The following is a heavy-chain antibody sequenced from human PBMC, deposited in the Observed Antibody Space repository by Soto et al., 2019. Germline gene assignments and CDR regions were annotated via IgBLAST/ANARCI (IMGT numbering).Heavy chain of an antibody. CDR2: ISGSSGTI. CDR1: GFTFSGYS. J-gene: IGHJ3*02. V-gene: IGHV3-11*01. D-gene: IGHD3-3*01. Sequence: PGGSLRLSCAASGFTFSGYSMTWVRQAPGQGLECVSYISGSSGTIYYADSGKGRFTISRDNAKNSVYLHMNSLRAEDTAVYYCARDPPPFDFYSGYSHDACDIWGQGTMVTVSS. CDR3: ARDPPPFDFYSGYSHDACDI.